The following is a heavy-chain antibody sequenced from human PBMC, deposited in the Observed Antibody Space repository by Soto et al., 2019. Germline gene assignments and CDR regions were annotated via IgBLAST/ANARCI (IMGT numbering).Heavy chain of an antibody. CDR2: IIPIFGTA. CDR1: GGTFSSYA. V-gene: IGHV1-69*01. Sequence: QVQLVQSGAEVKKPGSSVKVSCKASGGTFSSYAICWVRQAPGQGLEWMGGIIPIFGTANYAQKFQGRVTITADESTSTAYMELSSLRSEDTAVYYCARDEDIVVVPAATDYYYYGMDVWGQGTTVTVSS. CDR3: ARDEDIVVVPAATDYYYYGMDV. J-gene: IGHJ6*02. D-gene: IGHD2-2*01.